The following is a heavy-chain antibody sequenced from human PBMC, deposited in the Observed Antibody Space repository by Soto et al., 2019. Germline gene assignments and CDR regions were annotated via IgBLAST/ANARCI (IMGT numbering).Heavy chain of an antibody. CDR3: ARASGRRNYGDYGDYYYYYMDV. J-gene: IGHJ6*03. Sequence: GGSLRLSCAASGFTFSSYWMHWVRQAPGKGLVWVSRINSDGSSTSYADSVKGRFTISRDNAKNTLYLQMNSLRAEDTAVYYCARASGRRNYGDYGDYYYYYMDVWGKGTTVTVSS. V-gene: IGHV3-74*01. D-gene: IGHD4-17*01. CDR2: INSDGSST. CDR1: GFTFSSYW.